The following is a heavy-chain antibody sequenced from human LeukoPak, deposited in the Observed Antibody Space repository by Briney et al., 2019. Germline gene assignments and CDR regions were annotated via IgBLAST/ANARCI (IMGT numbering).Heavy chain of an antibody. D-gene: IGHD1-26*01. V-gene: IGHV4-4*09. CDR1: GGSISSYH. Sequence: SETLSLTCTVSGGSISSYHWSWIRQPPGKGLEWIGYIYTSGSTNYNPSLKSRVTISVDTSKNQFSLKLSSVTAADTAVYYCARGRVGATFGYWGQGTLVTVSS. CDR2: IYTSGST. CDR3: ARGRVGATFGY. J-gene: IGHJ4*02.